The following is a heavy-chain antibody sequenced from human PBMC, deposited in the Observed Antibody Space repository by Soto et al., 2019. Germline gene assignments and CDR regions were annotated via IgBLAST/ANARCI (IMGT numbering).Heavy chain of an antibody. Sequence: AGGSLRLSCVASGFTFNSFAMTWVRQAPGRGLERVSGISGSGGSTSYADTVKGRFTISRDNSKKKLYLQMNSLRAEDTVVYYCAILFFYYISSYYYYYFGMDVWGQGTTVTVSS. J-gene: IGHJ6*02. V-gene: IGHV3-23*01. CDR3: AILFFYYISSYYYYYFGMDV. CDR1: GFTFNSFA. D-gene: IGHD3-10*01. CDR2: ISGSGGST.